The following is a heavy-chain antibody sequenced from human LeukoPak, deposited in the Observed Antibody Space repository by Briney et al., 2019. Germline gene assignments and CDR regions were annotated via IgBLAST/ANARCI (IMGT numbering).Heavy chain of an antibody. CDR3: ARGPRNDP. CDR1: GYPFTTYE. V-gene: IGHV1-8*01. D-gene: IGHD1-14*01. J-gene: IGHJ5*02. CDR2: VHPNSGNT. Sequence: ASVKVSYKSSGYPFTTYEINWVRQAAGQGLEWMGWVHPNSGNTAYAQKFQRRVTMTRDTSISTAYMELSGLRSDDTAVYFCARGPRNDPWGQGTLVTVSS.